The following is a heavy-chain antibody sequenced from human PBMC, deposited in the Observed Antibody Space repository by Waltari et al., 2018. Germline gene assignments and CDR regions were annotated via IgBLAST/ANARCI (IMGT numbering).Heavy chain of an antibody. CDR1: GVYITRNSYY. J-gene: IGHJ5*02. CDR2: VYYSGTT. CDR3: ARRLGSGSYFNQGWFDP. D-gene: IGHD3-10*01. Sequence: QLELQESGPRLVKPSETLSLRCTVSGVYITRNSYYYAWLLQPPGKGLEWIGTVYYSGTTYYNPALEARVNISVDSSTNQFSLNLTSVTAADTAVYFCARRLGSGSYFNQGWFDPWGHGTLVTVSS. V-gene: IGHV4-39*01.